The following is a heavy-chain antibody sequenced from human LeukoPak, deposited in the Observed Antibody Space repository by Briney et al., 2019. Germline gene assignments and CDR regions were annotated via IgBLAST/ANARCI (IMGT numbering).Heavy chain of an antibody. Sequence: SQTLSLTCTVSGGSISSSSYYWGWIRQPPGKGLEWIGSIYYSGSTYYNPSLKSRVTISVDTSKNQFSLKLSSVTAADTAVYYCASYFGWGSSSTHWFDPWGQGTLVTVSS. CDR1: GGSISSSSYY. D-gene: IGHD6-13*01. J-gene: IGHJ5*02. V-gene: IGHV4-39*07. CDR2: IYYSGST. CDR3: ASYFGWGSSSTHWFDP.